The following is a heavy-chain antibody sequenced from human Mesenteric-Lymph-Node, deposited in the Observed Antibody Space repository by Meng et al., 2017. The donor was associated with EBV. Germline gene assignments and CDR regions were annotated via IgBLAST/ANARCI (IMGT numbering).Heavy chain of an antibody. D-gene: IGHD4-17*01. CDR2: ITSSSSYI. CDR1: GFPFSSHT. CDR3: ASTDFDY. Sequence: VRVGGSGGGLVKPGGSLSLSCAAFGFPFSSHTLTWVRQTPGKGLEWVSSITSSSSYIYYADSVKGRFTISRDNAKNSLYLQMNSLRAEDTAIYYCASTDFDYWGQGTLVTVSS. J-gene: IGHJ4*02. V-gene: IGHV3-21*01.